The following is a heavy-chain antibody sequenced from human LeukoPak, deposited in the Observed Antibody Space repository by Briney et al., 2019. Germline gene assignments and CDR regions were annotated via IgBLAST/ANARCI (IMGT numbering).Heavy chain of an antibody. V-gene: IGHV3-53*01. CDR1: GFTVSSNY. CDR2: IYSGGST. J-gene: IGHJ6*03. Sequence: PGGSLRLSCAASGFTVSSNYMSWVRQAPGKGLEWVSVIYSGGSTYYADSVKGRFTISRDNSKNTLYLQMNSLRAEDTAVFFCARVPQRDYNNYMDVWGKGTTVTVSS. CDR3: ARVPQRDYNNYMDV.